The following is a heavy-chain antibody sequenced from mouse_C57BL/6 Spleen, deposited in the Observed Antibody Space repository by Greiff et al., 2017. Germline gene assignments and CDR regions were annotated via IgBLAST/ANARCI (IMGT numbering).Heavy chain of an antibody. D-gene: IGHD1-1*02. J-gene: IGHJ2*01. CDR1: GYTFTSYW. CDR3: LIYGGCPG. V-gene: IGHV1-59*01. Sequence: QVQLQQPGAELVRPGTSVKLSCKASGYTFTSYWMHWVKQRPGQGLEWIGVIDPSDSYTNYNQKFKGKATLTVDTSSSTAYMQLSSLTSEDSAVYYCLIYGGCPGWGQGTTLTVSS. CDR2: IDPSDSYT.